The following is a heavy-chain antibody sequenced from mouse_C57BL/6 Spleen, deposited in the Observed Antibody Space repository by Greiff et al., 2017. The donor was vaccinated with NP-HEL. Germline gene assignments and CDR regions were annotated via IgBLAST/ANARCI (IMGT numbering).Heavy chain of an antibody. CDR3: ASLRRGSFDY. V-gene: IGHV5-17*01. J-gene: IGHJ2*01. Sequence: EVKLVASGGGLVKPGGSLKLSCAASGFTFSDYGMHWVRQAPEKGLEWVAYISSGSSTIYYADTVKGRFTLSRDNAKNTLFLQMTSLRSEDTAMYYCASLRRGSFDYWGQGTTLTVSS. CDR2: ISSGSSTI. D-gene: IGHD2-12*01. CDR1: GFTFSDYG.